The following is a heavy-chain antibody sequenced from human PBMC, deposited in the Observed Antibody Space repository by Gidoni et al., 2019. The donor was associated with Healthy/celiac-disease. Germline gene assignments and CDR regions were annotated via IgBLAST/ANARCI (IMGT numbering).Heavy chain of an antibody. V-gene: IGHV3-15*01. Sequence: EVQLVESGGGLVKPGGSLRLSCAASGFTFSNAWMSWVRQAPGKGLECVGRIKSKTDGGTTDYAAPVKGRFTISRDDSKNTLYLQMNSLKTEDTAVYYCTTDPRWAAGGDWGQGTLVTVSS. CDR2: IKSKTDGGTT. CDR3: TTDPRWAAGGD. J-gene: IGHJ4*02. D-gene: IGHD6-13*01. CDR1: GFTFSNAW.